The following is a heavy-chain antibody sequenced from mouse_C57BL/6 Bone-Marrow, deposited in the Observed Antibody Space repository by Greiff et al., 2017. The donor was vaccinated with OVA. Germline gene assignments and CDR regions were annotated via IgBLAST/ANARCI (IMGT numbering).Heavy chain of an antibody. CDR3: ARIYYYGSSYPRYWYFDV. CDR2: ISDGGSYT. V-gene: IGHV5-4*03. J-gene: IGHJ1*03. CDR1: GFTFSSYA. D-gene: IGHD1-1*01. Sequence: EVKLEESGGGLVKPGGSLKLSCAASGFTFSSYAMSWVRQTPEKRLEWVATISDGGSYTYYPDNVKGRFTISRDNAKNNLYLQMSHLKSEDTAMYYCARIYYYGSSYPRYWYFDVWGTGTTVTVSS.